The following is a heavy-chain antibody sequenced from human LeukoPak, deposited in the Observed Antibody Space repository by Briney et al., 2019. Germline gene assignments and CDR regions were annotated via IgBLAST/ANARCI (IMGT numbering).Heavy chain of an antibody. V-gene: IGHV1-69*01. CDR1: GGTFSSYA. Sequence: SVKVSCKASGGTFSSYAISWVRHAPGQGLEWMGGIIPMFGTANYEQMFQGRVTFTAAESTSTAYMELSSLRSEATAVYYCARDWGPLAFDIWGQGTMVTVSS. CDR3: ARDWGPLAFDI. D-gene: IGHD3-16*01. J-gene: IGHJ3*02. CDR2: IIPMFGTA.